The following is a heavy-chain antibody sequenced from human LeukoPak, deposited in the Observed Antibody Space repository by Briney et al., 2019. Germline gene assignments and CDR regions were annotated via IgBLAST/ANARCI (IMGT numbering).Heavy chain of an antibody. V-gene: IGHV1-8*01. CDR3: ARVAGGYTETDY. J-gene: IGHJ4*02. CDR1: GYTFTSYD. D-gene: IGHD2-15*01. Sequence: GASVKVSCKASGYTFTSYDINWVRQATGQGLEWMGWMNPNSGNTGYAQKFQGRVTMTRDTSISTAYMELSSLRSEDTAVYYCARVAGGYTETDYWGQGTLVTVSS. CDR2: MNPNSGNT.